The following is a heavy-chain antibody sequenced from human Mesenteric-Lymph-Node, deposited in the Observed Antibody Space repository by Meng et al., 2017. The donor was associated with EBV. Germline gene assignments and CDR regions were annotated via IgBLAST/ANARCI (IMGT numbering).Heavy chain of an antibody. D-gene: IGHD5-18*01. J-gene: IGHJ4*02. CDR1: GGTFSSYA. CDR3: ATGYTSLDY. Sequence: QVQLVQSEAEVKKPGSSLKVSCKASGGTFSSYATVWVRQAPGQGLEWVGVTSPSGAGTTYAQKFQGRVTMTGDTSTSTIYMELASLRSEDTAVYYCATGYTSLDYWGQGALVTGSS. V-gene: IGHV1-46*01. CDR2: TSPSGAGT.